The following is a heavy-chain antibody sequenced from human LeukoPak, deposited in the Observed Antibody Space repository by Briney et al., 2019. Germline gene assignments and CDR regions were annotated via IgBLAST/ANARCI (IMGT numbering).Heavy chain of an antibody. CDR3: VKDEDGDDSHNWFDS. Sequence: PGGSLRLSCAASGFTFSSYSMNWVRQAPGKGLEWVATIKQDGSEKYYVDSVKGRFTISRDNAKNSLYLQMNFLRGDDTAVYYCVKDEDGDDSHNWFDSWGQGSLVTVSS. D-gene: IGHD4-17*01. V-gene: IGHV3-7*01. CDR1: GFTFSSYS. J-gene: IGHJ5*01. CDR2: IKQDGSEK.